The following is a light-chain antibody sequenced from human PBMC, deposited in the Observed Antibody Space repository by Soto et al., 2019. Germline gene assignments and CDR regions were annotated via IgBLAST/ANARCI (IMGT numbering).Light chain of an antibody. CDR1: QSVFSN. V-gene: IGKV3-15*01. CDR2: GAS. J-gene: IGKJ1*01. CDR3: QQYNDSPRT. Sequence: EIVMTQSPATLSVSPGERATLSCRASQSVFSNLAWYQQKPGQAPGLLIHGASTWPTGIPARFSGSGSGTEFTLTISSLQSEDFAAYYCQQYNDSPRTFGQGTKVEIK.